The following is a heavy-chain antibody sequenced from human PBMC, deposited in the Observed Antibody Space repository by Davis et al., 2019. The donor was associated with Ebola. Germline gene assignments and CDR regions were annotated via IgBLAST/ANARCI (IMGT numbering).Heavy chain of an antibody. V-gene: IGHV1-69*13. CDR1: GGTFSSYA. CDR3: ARDLLRYFEWGYYYYGMDV. CDR2: IIPIFGTA. Sequence: SVKVSCKASGGTFSSYAISWVRQAPGQGLEWMGGIIPIFGTANYAQKFQGRVTITADESTSTAYMELSSLRSEDTAMYYCARDLLRYFEWGYYYYGMDVWGQGTTVTVSS. J-gene: IGHJ6*02. D-gene: IGHD3-9*01.